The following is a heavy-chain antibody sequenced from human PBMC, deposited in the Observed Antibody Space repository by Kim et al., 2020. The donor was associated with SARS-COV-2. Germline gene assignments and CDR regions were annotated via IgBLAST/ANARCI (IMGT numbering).Heavy chain of an antibody. CDR3: ALYSSSRNWGFDAFEI. D-gene: IGHD6-6*01. Sequence: SETLSLTCTVSGGSISSSSYYWGWIRQPPGKGLEWIGSIYYSGSTYYNPSLKSRVTISVDTSKNQFSLRLSSVTAADTAVYYCALYSSSRNWGFDAFEIWGQGTMVTVSS. J-gene: IGHJ3*02. CDR2: IYYSGST. CDR1: GGSISSSSYY. V-gene: IGHV4-39*01.